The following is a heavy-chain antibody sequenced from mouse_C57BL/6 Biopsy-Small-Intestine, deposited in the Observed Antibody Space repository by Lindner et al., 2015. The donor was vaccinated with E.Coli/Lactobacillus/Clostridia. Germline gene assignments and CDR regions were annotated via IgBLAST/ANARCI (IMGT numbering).Heavy chain of an antibody. CDR1: GYSLSAYY. J-gene: IGHJ1*01. CDR3: ARDATFDV. Sequence: SVKVSCKASGYSLSAYYIQWVRQAPGQGLEWMGWINPNHGGTNYAQRFRGRVTMTRDTSIGTFYMELSRLQSDDTAVYFCARDATFDVWGQGTLVTVSS. CDR2: INPNHGGT. V-gene: IGHV1-84*02.